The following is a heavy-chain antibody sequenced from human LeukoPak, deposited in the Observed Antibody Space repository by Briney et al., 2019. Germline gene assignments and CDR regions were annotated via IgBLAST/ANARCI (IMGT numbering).Heavy chain of an antibody. D-gene: IGHD3-3*01. V-gene: IGHV1-24*01. CDR3: ATLRFLEWLSPNNWFDP. CDR1: GYTLTELS. J-gene: IGHJ5*02. Sequence: ASVKVSCKVSGYTLTELSMHWVRQAPGKGLEWMGGFDPEDGETIYAQKFQGRVTMTEDTSTDTAYMELSRLRSEDTAVYYCATLRFLEWLSPNNWFDPWGQGTLVTVSS. CDR2: FDPEDGET.